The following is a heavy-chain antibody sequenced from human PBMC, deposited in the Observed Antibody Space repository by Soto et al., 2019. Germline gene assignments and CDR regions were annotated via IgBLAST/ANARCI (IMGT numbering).Heavy chain of an antibody. CDR2: INHRGSA. Sequence: QVELQESGPGLVKPSGTLSLTCAVSGASVSSTYWWSWVRQPPGKGPEWIGEINHRGSANYNPSLKSRVTISVDISKIQFSLRLTSVPAADTAVYYCATYNAASGTYYFDFWGQGALVTVSS. V-gene: IGHV4-4*02. CDR1: GASVSSTYW. CDR3: ATYNAASGTYYFDF. J-gene: IGHJ4*02. D-gene: IGHD6-13*01.